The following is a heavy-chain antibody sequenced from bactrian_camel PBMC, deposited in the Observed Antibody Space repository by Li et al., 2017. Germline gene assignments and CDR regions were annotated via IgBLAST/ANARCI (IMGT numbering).Heavy chain of an antibody. CDR3: AKVRGRLATNLGPPNY. Sequence: HVQLVESGGGSVQVGGSLRLSCVASGSTFSAYYLYWVRQAPGKGLEWVAGIGSSGGPLEYADSVKGRFTISRDNAKNTLYLQLNSLKTEDTAMYYCAKVRGRLATNLGPPNYWGQGTQVTVS. D-gene: IGHD4*01. CDR2: IGSSGGPL. V-gene: IGHV3S1*01. J-gene: IGHJ4*01. CDR1: GSTFSAYY.